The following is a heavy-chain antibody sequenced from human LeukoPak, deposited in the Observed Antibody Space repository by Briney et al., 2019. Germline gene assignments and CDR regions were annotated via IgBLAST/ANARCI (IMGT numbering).Heavy chain of an antibody. J-gene: IGHJ4*02. CDR1: GGSFSGYY. CDR2: INHSGST. D-gene: IGHD1-1*01. V-gene: IGHV4-34*01. Sequence: PSETLSLTCAVYGGSFSGYYWSWIRQPPGKGLEWIGEINHSGSTNYNPSLKSRVTISVDTSKNQFSLKLRSVTAADTAVYYCARGQLERRFDYWGRGTLVTVSS. CDR3: ARGQLERRFDY.